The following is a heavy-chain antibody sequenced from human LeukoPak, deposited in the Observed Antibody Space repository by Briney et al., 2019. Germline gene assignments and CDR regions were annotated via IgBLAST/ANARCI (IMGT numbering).Heavy chain of an antibody. Sequence: GGSLSLSCITSGFAFSNYAMNWVRQAPGKGREWVSGTSGGSAYYADSVKGRFTISRDNSKNVLYLQMNRLRAEDTAVYYCAKDICTSPRCLLYLDSWGQGTLVTVSS. V-gene: IGHV3-23*01. CDR1: GFAFSNYA. D-gene: IGHD2-8*01. CDR2: TSGGSA. J-gene: IGHJ4*02. CDR3: AKDICTSPRCLLYLDS.